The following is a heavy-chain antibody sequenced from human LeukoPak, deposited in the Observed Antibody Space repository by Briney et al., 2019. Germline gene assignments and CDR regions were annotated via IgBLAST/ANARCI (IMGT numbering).Heavy chain of an antibody. D-gene: IGHD3-10*01. CDR2: IFYSGST. CDR1: GGSISSGGYY. V-gene: IGHV4-31*03. Sequence: SQTLSLTCTVSGGSISSGGYYWSWIRQHPGKGLEWTGYIFYSGSTYYNPSLKSRVTISVDTSKNQFSLKLSSVTAADTAVYYCARASHHVSMVQGVIIMEDYWGQGTLVTVSS. J-gene: IGHJ4*02. CDR3: ARASHHVSMVQGVIIMEDY.